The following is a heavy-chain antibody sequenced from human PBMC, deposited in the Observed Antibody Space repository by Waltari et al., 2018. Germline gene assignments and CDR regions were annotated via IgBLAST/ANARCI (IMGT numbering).Heavy chain of an antibody. CDR2: VNTTGTT. J-gene: IGHJ1*01. CDR3: ARGYSDDGGEYFQH. CDR1: GVSISDYY. V-gene: IGHV4-4*07. D-gene: IGHD3-16*01. Sequence: QVQLQESGPRLVEPWETLSLTCRIHGVSISDYYWSWIRQPAGKGLEFIGGVNTTGTTDYNPSFRSRATVSVDKSKNHFSLSLTSVTAADTAIYYCARGYSDDGGEYFQHWGQGTLVTVSS.